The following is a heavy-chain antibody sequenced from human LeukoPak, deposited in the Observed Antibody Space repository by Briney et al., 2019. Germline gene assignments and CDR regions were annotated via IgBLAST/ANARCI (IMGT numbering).Heavy chain of an antibody. Sequence: GGSLRLSCAASGFTVNSNSISWVRQATGKGLECVAAIYSGDSTYYPDSVKGRFSISRDNSKNTLYLQMSSLRAEDTAIYYCVGRPYYYYGMDVWGQGTTVTVSS. CDR3: VGRPYYYYGMDV. CDR2: IYSGDST. J-gene: IGHJ6*02. CDR1: GFTVNSNS. V-gene: IGHV3-53*01.